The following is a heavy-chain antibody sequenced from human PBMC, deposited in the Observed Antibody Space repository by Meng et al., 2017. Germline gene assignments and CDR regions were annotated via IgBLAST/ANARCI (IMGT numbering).Heavy chain of an antibody. CDR2: INHSGSN. J-gene: IGHJ4*02. V-gene: IGHV4-34*01. Sequence: HGGDGLCNPQRALSPTCACNGGCVSVYYWSWIPQPPGKGLEWIGEINHSGSNNYNPSLKSRVTISVDTSKNQFSLKLSSVTAADTAVYYCARRGIAARPFYYWGQGTLVTVSS. D-gene: IGHD6-6*01. CDR1: GGCVSVYY. CDR3: ARRGIAARPFYY.